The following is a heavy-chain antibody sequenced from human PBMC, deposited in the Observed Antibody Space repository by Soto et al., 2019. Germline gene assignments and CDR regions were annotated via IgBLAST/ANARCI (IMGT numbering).Heavy chain of an antibody. Sequence: QLVESGGALVQPGGSLRLSCAASGFTLSVYWMNWVRQAPGKGLEWVANIKQDGSERNYVDSVKGRFTISRDNAKNSLSLQMNSLGADDTAVYYCLITPSAFGICGQGTLVTVSS. CDR3: LITPSAFGI. J-gene: IGHJ3*02. CDR2: IKQDGSER. D-gene: IGHD1-20*01. V-gene: IGHV3-7*01. CDR1: GFTLSVYW.